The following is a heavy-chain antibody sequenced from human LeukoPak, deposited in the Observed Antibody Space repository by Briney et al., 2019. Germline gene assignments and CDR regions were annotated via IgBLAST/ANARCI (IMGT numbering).Heavy chain of an antibody. CDR3: ARLYGGSGSTSPIGGVDY. J-gene: IGHJ4*02. CDR1: GGSFSGYY. Sequence: SETLSLTCAVYGGSFSGYYWSWIRQPPGKGLEWIGEINHSGNTNYNPSLKSRVTISVDTSKNQFSLKLSSVTAADTAVYYCARLYGGSGSTSPIGGVDYWGQGTLVTVSS. CDR2: INHSGNT. V-gene: IGHV4-34*01. D-gene: IGHD2-2*01.